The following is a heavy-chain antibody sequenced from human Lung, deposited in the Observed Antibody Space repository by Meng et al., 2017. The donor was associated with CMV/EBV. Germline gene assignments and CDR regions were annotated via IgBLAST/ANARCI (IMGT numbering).Heavy chain of an antibody. CDR1: GFTFSSYG. J-gene: IGHJ4*02. D-gene: IGHD6-6*01. Sequence: GGSXRLSCAASGFTFSSYGMHWVRQAPGKGLEWVAFIRYDGSNKYYADSVKGRFTISRDNSKNTLYLQMNSLRAEDTAVYYCAKDRIADRRGYFDYWGQGTLVTVSS. CDR3: AKDRIADRRGYFDY. CDR2: IRYDGSNK. V-gene: IGHV3-30*02.